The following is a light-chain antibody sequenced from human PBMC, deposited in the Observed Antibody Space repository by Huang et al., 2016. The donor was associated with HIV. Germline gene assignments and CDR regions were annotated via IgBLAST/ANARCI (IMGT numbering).Light chain of an antibody. J-gene: IGKJ5*01. V-gene: IGKV1-39*01. Sequence: DIQMTQSPSSLSASVGDRVTITCRASQSISTSLNWYQQKPGKAPELLIYAASTLEFGVPSRVRGSGSGTDFTLTISRLQPEDFATYYCQQSYNAITFGQGTRLEIK. CDR3: QQSYNAIT. CDR2: AAS. CDR1: QSISTS.